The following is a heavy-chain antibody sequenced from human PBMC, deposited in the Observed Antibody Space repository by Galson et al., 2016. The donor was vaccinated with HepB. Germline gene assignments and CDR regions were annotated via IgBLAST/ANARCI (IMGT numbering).Heavy chain of an antibody. J-gene: IGHJ4*02. CDR3: AKVPHHSTGWPREIDY. V-gene: IGHV3-23*01. CDR1: GFTFSSYA. CDR2: LTGSGGGT. D-gene: IGHD6-25*01. Sequence: SLRLSCAASGFTFSSYAMNWVRQAPGKGLEWVATLTGSGGGTYYADSVKGRFTISRDNSKNTLYLEMISLRAWDTAVYYCAKVPHHSTGWPREIDYWGQGTLVIVSS.